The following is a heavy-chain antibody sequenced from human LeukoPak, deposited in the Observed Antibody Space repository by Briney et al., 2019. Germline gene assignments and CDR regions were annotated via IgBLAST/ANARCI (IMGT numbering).Heavy chain of an antibody. V-gene: IGHV4-39*07. CDR3: ARVPYYYDSSGLY. D-gene: IGHD3-22*01. Sequence: PSETLSLTCTASGGSISSSSYYWGWIRQPPGKGLEWIGSIYYSGSTYYNPSLKSRVTISVDTSKNQFSLKLSSVTAADTAVYYCARVPYYYDSSGLYWGQGTLVTVSS. J-gene: IGHJ4*02. CDR2: IYYSGST. CDR1: GGSISSSSYY.